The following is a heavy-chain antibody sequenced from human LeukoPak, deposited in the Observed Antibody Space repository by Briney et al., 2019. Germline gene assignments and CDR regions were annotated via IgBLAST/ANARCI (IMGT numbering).Heavy chain of an antibody. CDR3: ATVSDSSSSEPPDP. CDR2: INPNSGGT. V-gene: IGHV1-2*02. Sequence: GASVKVSCKASGYTFTSYGISWVRQAPGQGLEWMGWINPNSGGTNYAQKFQGRVTMTRDTSISTAYMELSRLRSDDTAVYYCATVSDSSSSEPPDPWGQGTLVTVSS. J-gene: IGHJ5*02. CDR1: GYTFTSYG. D-gene: IGHD6-6*01.